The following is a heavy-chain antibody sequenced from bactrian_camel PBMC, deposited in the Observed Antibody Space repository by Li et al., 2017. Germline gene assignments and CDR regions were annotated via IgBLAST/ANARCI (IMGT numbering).Heavy chain of an antibody. CDR1: GLEYKTYA. CDR3: AAQSNSGRWDDVRNVRF. V-gene: IGHV3S55*01. J-gene: IGHJ6*01. CDR2: IDVDGST. D-gene: IGHD2*01. Sequence: VQLVESGGGSVQAGGSLRLSCASTGLEYKTYAMGWFRQRPGEEREGVAVIDVDGSTTYADYVKGRFTISTDHAKNTLYLQMNNLKPEDTAMYYCAAQSNSGRWDDVRNVRFWDRGTQVTVS.